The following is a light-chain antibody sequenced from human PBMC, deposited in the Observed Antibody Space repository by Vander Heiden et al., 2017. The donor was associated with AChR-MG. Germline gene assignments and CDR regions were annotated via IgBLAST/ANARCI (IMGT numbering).Light chain of an antibody. V-gene: IGLV3-10*01. Sequence: SYELTQPPSASVSPGQTARITCSGDALPKKYAYWYQQKSGQAPVLVIYEDSKRPAGIPERFSGSSSWTMATLTISGAQVEDEADYYCYSTDSSGNHRVFGGGTKLTVL. J-gene: IGLJ3*02. CDR1: ALPKKY. CDR3: YSTDSSGNHRV. CDR2: EDS.